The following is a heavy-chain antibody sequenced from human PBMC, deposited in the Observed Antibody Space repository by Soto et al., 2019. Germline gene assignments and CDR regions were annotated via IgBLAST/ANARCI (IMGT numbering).Heavy chain of an antibody. CDR1: GYTFTSYY. CDR2: INPSGGST. Sequence: ASVKVSCKASGYTFTSYYMHWVRQAPGQGLEWMGIINPSGGSTSYAQKFQGRVTMTRDTSTSTVYMELSSLRSEDTAVYYCARDRDYYDSSGYQPLDYWGQGTLVTVS. J-gene: IGHJ4*02. V-gene: IGHV1-46*01. D-gene: IGHD3-22*01. CDR3: ARDRDYYDSSGYQPLDY.